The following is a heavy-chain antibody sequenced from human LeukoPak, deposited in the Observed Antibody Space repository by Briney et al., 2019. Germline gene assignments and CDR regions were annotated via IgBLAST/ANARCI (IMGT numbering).Heavy chain of an antibody. CDR1: GFTFDDYA. J-gene: IGHJ3*02. Sequence: RSGGSLRLSCAASGFTFDDYAMHWVRQAPGKGLEWVSGISWNSGSIGYADSVKGRLTISRDNAKNSLYLQMNSLRAEDTALYYCAKEAVDCSSTSCYLGHDAFDIWGQGTMVTVSS. CDR3: AKEAVDCSSTSCYLGHDAFDI. D-gene: IGHD2-2*01. CDR2: ISWNSGSI. V-gene: IGHV3-9*01.